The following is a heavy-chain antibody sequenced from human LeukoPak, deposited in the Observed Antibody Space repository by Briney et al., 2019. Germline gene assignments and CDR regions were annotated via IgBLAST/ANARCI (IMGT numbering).Heavy chain of an antibody. Sequence: PGGSLRLSCAASGFTFSGFAMTWVRQAPGKGLEWDSTVCGTVGRTDYADSVKGRFTISRDNLKNTLYLQMNGLRAEDTAVYYCAKNRGHCVDGVCHNYYYMDVWGRGTTVTVSS. V-gene: IGHV3-23*01. J-gene: IGHJ6*03. D-gene: IGHD2-8*02. CDR2: VCGTVGRT. CDR1: GFTFSGFA. CDR3: AKNRGHCVDGVCHNYYYMDV.